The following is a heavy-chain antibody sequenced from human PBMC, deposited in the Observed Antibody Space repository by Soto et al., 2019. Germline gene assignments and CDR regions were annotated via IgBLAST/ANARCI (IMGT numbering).Heavy chain of an antibody. V-gene: IGHV3-21*01. CDR3: ARETKYYDILTGRLYNWFDP. CDR1: GFTFSSYS. CDR2: ISSSSSYI. Sequence: EVQLVESGGGLVKPGGSLRLSCAASGFTFSSYSMNWVRQAPGKGLEWVSSISSSSSYIYYADSVKGRFTISRDNAKNSLYLQMNNLRAEDTAVYYCARETKYYDILTGRLYNWFDPWGQGTLVTVSS. D-gene: IGHD3-9*01. J-gene: IGHJ5*02.